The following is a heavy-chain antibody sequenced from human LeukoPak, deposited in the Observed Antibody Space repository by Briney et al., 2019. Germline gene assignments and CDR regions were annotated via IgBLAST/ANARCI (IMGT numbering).Heavy chain of an antibody. CDR3: ARYRHLGY. CDR1: GFTFSNAW. CDR2: INQNGGEK. V-gene: IGHV3-7*01. Sequence: GGSLRLSCAASGFTFSNAWMNWVRQAPGKGLEWVANINQNGGEKYYVDSVKGRFTISRDNGKNSLYLQMNSLRAEDTAVYYCARYRHLGYWGQGTLVTVSS. J-gene: IGHJ4*02.